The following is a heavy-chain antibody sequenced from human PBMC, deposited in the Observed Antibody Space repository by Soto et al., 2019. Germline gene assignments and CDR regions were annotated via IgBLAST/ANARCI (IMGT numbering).Heavy chain of an antibody. J-gene: IGHJ3*01. V-gene: IGHV3-30-3*01. CDR1: GFTFSVYN. Sequence: QVQLVESGGGVVQPGRSLRLSCAASGFTFSVYNMHWVRQAPGKGLEWVAMISYDGSNKNYPDSIKGRFTISRDNSKNTLYLQVNSLRTEDTAIYYCARDTDFDYSSSTDAFDVGGQGTLVTVSS. CDR2: ISYDGSNK. CDR3: ARDTDFDYSSSTDAFDV. D-gene: IGHD6-6*01.